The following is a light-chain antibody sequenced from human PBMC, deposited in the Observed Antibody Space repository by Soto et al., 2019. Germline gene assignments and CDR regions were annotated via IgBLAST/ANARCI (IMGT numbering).Light chain of an antibody. V-gene: IGKV3-20*01. CDR2: GVS. CDR3: QQYNYWPPKIT. CDR1: QRVSSSS. J-gene: IGKJ5*01. Sequence: EIVLTQSPATLSLSPGERAILSCRASQRVSSSSLAWYQHKPGQSPRLLIFGVSSRATDIPDRFSGSGSGTDFTLTISSLQSEDFAVYYCQQYNYWPPKITFGQGTRLEIK.